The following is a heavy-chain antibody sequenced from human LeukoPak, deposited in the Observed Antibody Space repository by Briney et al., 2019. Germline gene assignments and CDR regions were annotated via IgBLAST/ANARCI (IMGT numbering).Heavy chain of an antibody. CDR2: INPKSGGT. J-gene: IGHJ5*02. V-gene: IGHV1-2*02. Sequence: ASVKVSCKASGYTFTGYYMHWVRQAPGQGLEWMGWINPKSGGTNYAQKFQGRVTMTRDTSISTAYMELSRLRSDDTAVYYCARDRTTVPFHWFDPWGQGTLVTVSS. CDR3: ARDRTTVPFHWFDP. D-gene: IGHD4-17*01. CDR1: GYTFTGYY.